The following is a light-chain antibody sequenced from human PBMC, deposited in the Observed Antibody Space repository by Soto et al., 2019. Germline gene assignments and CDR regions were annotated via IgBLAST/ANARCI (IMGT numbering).Light chain of an antibody. CDR2: WGS. Sequence: DIVMTQSPDSLAVSLGERATINCKSSQSVLYSSNNKNYLAWYQQKPGQPPKLLIYWGSTRESGVPDRFSGSGSGTDFTLTISSLQAEDVAVYYCQQYYSTPDTFGPGTKVDIK. V-gene: IGKV4-1*01. J-gene: IGKJ3*01. CDR3: QQYYSTPDT. CDR1: QSVLYSSNNKNY.